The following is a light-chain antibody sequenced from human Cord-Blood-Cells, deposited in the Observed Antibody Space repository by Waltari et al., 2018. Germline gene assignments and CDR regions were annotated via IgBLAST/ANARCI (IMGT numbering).Light chain of an antibody. CDR3: KQYGSSLT. J-gene: IGKJ4*01. Sequence: SSSASQSANSSYLAWYQQKPGQAHGFLIDGASSRDTGIPDRFSGSGSGTDFTLTISRLEPEDFAVYYCKQYGSSLTFGGGIKVEIK. CDR1: QSANSSY. CDR2: GAS. V-gene: IGKV3-20*01.